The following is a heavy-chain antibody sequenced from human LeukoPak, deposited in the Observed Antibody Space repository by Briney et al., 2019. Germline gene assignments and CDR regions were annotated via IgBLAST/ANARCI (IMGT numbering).Heavy chain of an antibody. CDR1: GCTFTSYD. CDR2: MNPNSGNT. CDR3: ARNPPGSSEYNWFDP. Sequence: GSVKVSCKVSGCTFTSYDINWVRQATGQGLEWMGWMNPNSGNTGYAQKFQGRVTITRNTSISAAYMELSSLRSEDTAVYYCARNPPGSSEYNWFDPWGQGTLVTVSS. J-gene: IGHJ5*02. D-gene: IGHD6-25*01. V-gene: IGHV1-8*03.